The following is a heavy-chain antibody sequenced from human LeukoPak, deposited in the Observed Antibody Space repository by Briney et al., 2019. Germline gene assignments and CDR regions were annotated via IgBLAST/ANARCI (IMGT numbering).Heavy chain of an antibody. CDR1: EFTFSSYW. Sequence: GGSLRLSCAAPEFTFSSYWMHWVRQVPGKGLVWVSRINSDGSSRSYADSVKGRFTISRDNAKNTLYLQMNSLRAEDTAVYYCAREEGLGDFWSGHYNGMDVWGQGTTVTVSS. J-gene: IGHJ6*02. V-gene: IGHV3-74*01. D-gene: IGHD3-3*01. CDR3: AREEGLGDFWSGHYNGMDV. CDR2: INSDGSSR.